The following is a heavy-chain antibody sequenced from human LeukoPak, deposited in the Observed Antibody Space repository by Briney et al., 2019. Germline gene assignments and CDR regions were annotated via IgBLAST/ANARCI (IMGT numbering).Heavy chain of an antibody. D-gene: IGHD2-21*02. CDR1: GDSLNSGNYY. V-gene: IGHV4-31*03. CDR3: ARATLRGDPFDF. Sequence: SETLSLTCTVSGDSLNSGNYYWTWIRQHPGKGLEWIGYIFTSGNTYYHPSLKGRLLTSVDTSKSQFSLRLTSVTAADTAVYYCARATLRGDPFDFWGQGIQVTVSS. J-gene: IGHJ4*02. CDR2: IFTSGNT.